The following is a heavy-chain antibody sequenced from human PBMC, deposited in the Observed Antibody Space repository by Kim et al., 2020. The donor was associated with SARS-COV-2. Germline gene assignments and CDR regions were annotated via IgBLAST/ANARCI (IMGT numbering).Heavy chain of an antibody. V-gene: IGHV4-34*01. D-gene: IGHD3-10*01. J-gene: IGHJ4*02. CDR3: ARGPSVLLWFGELSL. Sequence: SETLSLTCAVYGGSFSGYYWSWIRQPPGKGLEWIGEINHSGSTNYNPSLKSRVTISVDTSKNQFSLKLSSVTAADTAVYYCARGPSVLLWFGELSLWGQGTLVTVSS. CDR1: GGSFSGYY. CDR2: INHSGST.